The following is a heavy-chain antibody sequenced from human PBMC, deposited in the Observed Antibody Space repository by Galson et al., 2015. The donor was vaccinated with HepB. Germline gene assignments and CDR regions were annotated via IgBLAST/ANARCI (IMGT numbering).Heavy chain of an antibody. Sequence: SVKVSCKASGYTFTSYAMHWVRQAPGQRLEWMGWINAVNGNTKYSQKFQGSITITRDTSASTAYMELSSLRSEDTAVYYCARDASGWYLNRFVYWGQGTLVTVSS. CDR3: ARDASGWYLNRFVY. CDR2: INAVNGNT. J-gene: IGHJ4*02. D-gene: IGHD6-19*01. CDR1: GYTFTSYA. V-gene: IGHV1-3*01.